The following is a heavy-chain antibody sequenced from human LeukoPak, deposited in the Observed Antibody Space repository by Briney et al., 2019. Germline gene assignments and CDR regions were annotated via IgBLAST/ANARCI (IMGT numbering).Heavy chain of an antibody. J-gene: IGHJ5*02. V-gene: IGHV4-30-4*01. CDR1: GGSISSGDYY. D-gene: IGHD3-22*01. CDR3: ARVRDDSSGYSADNWFDP. Sequence: SETLSLTCTVSGGSISSGDYYWSWIRQPPGKGVEGIGYIYYSGSTYYNPSLKSRVTISVDTSKNQFSLKLSSVTAADTAVYYCARVRDDSSGYSADNWFDPWGQGTLVTVSS. CDR2: IYYSGST.